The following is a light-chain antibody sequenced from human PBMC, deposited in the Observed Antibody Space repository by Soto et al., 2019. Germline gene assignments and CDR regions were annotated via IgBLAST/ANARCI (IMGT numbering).Light chain of an antibody. V-gene: IGKV3-15*01. CDR2: GAS. CDR1: QSVSSSY. CDR3: QQYNNWPQRT. Sequence: ENVLTQSPGTLSLSPGERATLSCRASQSVSSSYLAWYQQKPGQAPRLLIYGASTRATGIPARFSGSGSGTEFTLTISSLQSEDFAVYYCQQYNNWPQRTFGQGTKVDI. J-gene: IGKJ1*01.